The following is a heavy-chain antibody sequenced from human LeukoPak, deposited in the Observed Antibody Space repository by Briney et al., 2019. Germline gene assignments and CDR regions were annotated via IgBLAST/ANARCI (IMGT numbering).Heavy chain of an antibody. Sequence: ASVKVSCKASGGTFSSYAISWVRQAPGQGLEWMGWISAYNGNTNYAQKLQGRVTMTTDTSTSTAYMELRSLRSDDTAVYYCARDNIQLWLGYYYYYMDVWGKGTTVTVSS. D-gene: IGHD5-18*01. CDR1: GGTFSSYA. J-gene: IGHJ6*03. CDR2: ISAYNGNT. CDR3: ARDNIQLWLGYYYYYMDV. V-gene: IGHV1-18*01.